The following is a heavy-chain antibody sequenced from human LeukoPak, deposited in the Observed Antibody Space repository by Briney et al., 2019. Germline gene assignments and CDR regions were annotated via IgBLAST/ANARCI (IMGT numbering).Heavy chain of an antibody. Sequence: PSETLSLTCSVSGVSISNYYWSWIRQPPGKGLEWIAFIYYDGTTNYNPSLKSRATISVDTSKNQYSLNLISVTPADTAVYYCARGGASSKFFDAWGQGILVTVSS. V-gene: IGHV4-59*01. CDR1: GVSISNYY. CDR2: IYYDGTT. J-gene: IGHJ4*02. CDR3: ARGGASSKFFDA. D-gene: IGHD6-6*01.